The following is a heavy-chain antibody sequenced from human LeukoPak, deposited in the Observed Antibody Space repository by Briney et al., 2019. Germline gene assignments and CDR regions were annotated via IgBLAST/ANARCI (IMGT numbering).Heavy chain of an antibody. CDR1: GGSISSYY. J-gene: IGHJ4*02. Sequence: SETLSLTCTVSGGSISSYYWSWIRQPPRKGLEWMGYIYYSGSTNYNPSLKSRVTISVDTSKNQFSLKLSSVTAADTAVYYCARGGVLDYWGQGTLVTVSS. D-gene: IGHD6-6*01. CDR3: ARGGVLDY. V-gene: IGHV4-59*01. CDR2: IYYSGST.